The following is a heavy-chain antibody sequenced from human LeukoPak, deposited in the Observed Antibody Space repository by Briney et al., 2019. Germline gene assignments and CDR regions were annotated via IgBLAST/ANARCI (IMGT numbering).Heavy chain of an antibody. V-gene: IGHV4-38-2*02. CDR3: ARVLDYYGSGTYSFDY. Sequence: SETPSLTCTVSGYSISNGYYWGWIRQPPGKGLEWIGSMYHTGSTFYNPSLKSRVTMSVDTSKNQFSLKLSSVTAADTAVYYCARVLDYYGSGTYSFDYWGQGTLVTVSS. CDR2: MYHTGST. CDR1: GYSISNGYY. J-gene: IGHJ4*02. D-gene: IGHD3-10*01.